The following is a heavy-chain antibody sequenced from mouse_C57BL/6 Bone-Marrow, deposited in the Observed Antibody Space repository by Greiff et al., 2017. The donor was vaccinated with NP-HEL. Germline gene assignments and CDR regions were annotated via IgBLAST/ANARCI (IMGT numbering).Heavy chain of an antibody. CDR2: IYPGDGDT. V-gene: IGHV1-82*01. Sequence: QVQLQQSGPELVKPGASVKISCKASGYAFSSSWMNWVKQRPGKGLEWIGRIYPGDGDTNYNGKFKGKATLTADKSSSTAYMQLSSLTSEDSAVYFCANYGLYYFDYWGQGTTLTVSS. D-gene: IGHD1-1*02. CDR3: ANYGLYYFDY. CDR1: GYAFSSSW. J-gene: IGHJ2*01.